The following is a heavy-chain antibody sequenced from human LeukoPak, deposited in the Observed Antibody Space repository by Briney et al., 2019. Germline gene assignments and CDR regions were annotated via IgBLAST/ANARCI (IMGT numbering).Heavy chain of an antibody. J-gene: IGHJ5*02. CDR3: ASFSSSSVPHWFDP. Sequence: ASETLSLTCAVYGGSFSGYYWSWIRQPPGKGLEWIGEINHSGSTNYNPSLKSRVTISVDTSKNQFSLKLSSVTAADTAVYYCASFSSSSVPHWFDPWGQGTLVTVSS. V-gene: IGHV4-34*01. CDR1: GGSFSGYY. D-gene: IGHD6-6*01. CDR2: INHSGST.